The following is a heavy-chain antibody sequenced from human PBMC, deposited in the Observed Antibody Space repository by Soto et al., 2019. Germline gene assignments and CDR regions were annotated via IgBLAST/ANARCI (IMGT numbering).Heavy chain of an antibody. V-gene: IGHV3-23*01. CDR3: AKDRSTTPYYFDY. J-gene: IGHJ4*02. Sequence: GGSLRLSCAASGFTFSSYAMSWVRQAPGKGLECVSGISGSGSRTYYADSVKGRFTISRDNSKNTLYLQMNSLRADDTAVYYCAKDRSTTPYYFDYWGQGTLVTVSS. CDR2: ISGSGSRT. CDR1: GFTFSSYA. D-gene: IGHD5-12*01.